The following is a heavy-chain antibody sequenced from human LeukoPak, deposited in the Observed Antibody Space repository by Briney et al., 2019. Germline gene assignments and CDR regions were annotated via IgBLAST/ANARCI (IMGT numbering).Heavy chain of an antibody. J-gene: IGHJ4*02. CDR1: GFTFSSYW. V-gene: IGHV3-74*01. CDR2: INTDGSSS. Sequence: PGGSLRLSRVASGFTFSSYWMHWVRHAPGKGLMWVSRINTDGSSSTYADSVKGRFTISRDNAKDTLYLQMNSLRVEDTAVYYCTRRQRLTSFDYWGQGTLVSVAS. CDR3: TRRQRLTSFDY. D-gene: IGHD6-25*01.